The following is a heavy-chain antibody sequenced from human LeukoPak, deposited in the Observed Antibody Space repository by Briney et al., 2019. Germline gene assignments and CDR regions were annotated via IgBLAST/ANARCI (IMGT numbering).Heavy chain of an antibody. Sequence: SETLSLTCTVSGGSISSSSYYWGWIRQPPGKGLEWIGSIYYSGSTYYNPSLKSRVTISVDTSKNQFSLKLSSVTAADTAVYYCARGRTTVTTSWFDPWGQGTLVTVSS. CDR1: GGSISSSSYY. CDR3: ARGRTTVTTSWFDP. V-gene: IGHV4-39*07. CDR2: IYYSGST. D-gene: IGHD4-17*01. J-gene: IGHJ5*02.